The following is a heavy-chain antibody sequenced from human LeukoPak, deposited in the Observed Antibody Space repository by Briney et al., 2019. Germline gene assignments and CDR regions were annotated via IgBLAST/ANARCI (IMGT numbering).Heavy chain of an antibody. D-gene: IGHD3-22*01. CDR2: IIPIFGTA. V-gene: IGHV1-69*06. Sequence: SVKVSCKASGGTFSSYAISWVRQAPGQGLEWMGGIIPIFGTANYAQKFQGRVTITADKSTSTAYMELSSLRSEDTAVYYCARRIQLWSHYYDSSGYDYWGQGTLVTVSS. CDR1: GGTFSSYA. J-gene: IGHJ4*02. CDR3: ARRIQLWSHYYDSSGYDY.